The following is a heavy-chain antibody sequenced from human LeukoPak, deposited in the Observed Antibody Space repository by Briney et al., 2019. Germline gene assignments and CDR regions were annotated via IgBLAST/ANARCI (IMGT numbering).Heavy chain of an antibody. J-gene: IGHJ4*02. Sequence: ASVKVSCKASGYTFTGYYMHWVRQAPGQGLEWMGWINPNSGGTNYAQKFQGRVTMNRDTSISTAYMELSRLRSDDTAVYYCARGEDIVVVPAATLDYWGQGTLVTVSS. V-gene: IGHV1-2*02. CDR2: INPNSGGT. CDR1: GYTFTGYY. D-gene: IGHD2-2*01. CDR3: ARGEDIVVVPAATLDY.